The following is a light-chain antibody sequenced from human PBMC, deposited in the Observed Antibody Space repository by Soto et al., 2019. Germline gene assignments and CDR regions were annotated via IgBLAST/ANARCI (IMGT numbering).Light chain of an antibody. Sequence: AIQMTQSPSDLAASAGDSVPIFCRGSLGIGNALGWYQQKPGKPPKVLIYGASSLHSGVPPRFSGSGSGTDFTLAISSLQPEDSATYYCLQDINYPWTFGQGTKVDIK. CDR1: LGIGNA. CDR3: LQDINYPWT. CDR2: GAS. J-gene: IGKJ1*01. V-gene: IGKV1-6*01.